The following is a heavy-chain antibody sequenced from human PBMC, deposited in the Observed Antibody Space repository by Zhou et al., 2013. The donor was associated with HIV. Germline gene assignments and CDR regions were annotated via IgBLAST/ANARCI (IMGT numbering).Heavy chain of an antibody. CDR3: ARIVVVPAAMGGWFDP. V-gene: IGHV1-69*05. D-gene: IGHD2-2*01. J-gene: IGHJ5*02. Sequence: QVQLVQSGAEVKKPGSSVKVSCKASGGTFSSYAISWVRQAPGQGLEWMGGIIPIFGTANYAQKFQGRVTITTDESTSTAYMELSSLRSEDTAVYYCARIVVVPAAMGGWFDPWGQGTLGHRLL. CDR2: IIPIFGTA. CDR1: GGTFSSYA.